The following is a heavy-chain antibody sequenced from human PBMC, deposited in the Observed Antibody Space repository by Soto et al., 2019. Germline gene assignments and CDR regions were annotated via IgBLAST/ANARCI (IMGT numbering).Heavy chain of an antibody. D-gene: IGHD1-26*01. CDR3: AKDGSHNFDY. CDR2: MSYDGSNE. J-gene: IGHJ4*02. CDR1: GFTFSHYA. Sequence: ESGGGVVQPGRSLRLSCAASGFTFSHYAMHWVRQAPGKGLECVALMSYDGSNEYYADSVKGRFTISSDNSKNTLYLQMNSLRAEDTAVYYCAKDGSHNFDYWGQGTLVTVSS. V-gene: IGHV3-30*18.